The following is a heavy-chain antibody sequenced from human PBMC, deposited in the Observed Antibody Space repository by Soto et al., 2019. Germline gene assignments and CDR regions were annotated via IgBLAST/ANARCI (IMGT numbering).Heavy chain of an antibody. CDR2: ISAYNGNT. Sequence: QVQLVQSGAEVKKPGASVKVSCKASGYTFTSYGISWVRQAPGQGLEWMGWISAYNGNTNYAQKLQGRVTMTTDTSTSTAYMELRSLRSDDTAVYYCARDEGSSSVRRGYYYYYGMDVWGQGTTVTAAS. CDR3: ARDEGSSSVRRGYYYYYGMDV. CDR1: GYTFTSYG. D-gene: IGHD6-6*01. V-gene: IGHV1-18*01. J-gene: IGHJ6*02.